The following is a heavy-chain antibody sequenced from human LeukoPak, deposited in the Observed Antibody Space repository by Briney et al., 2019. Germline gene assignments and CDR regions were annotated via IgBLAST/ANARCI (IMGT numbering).Heavy chain of an antibody. CDR3: ARDTVPAGILDYYYYYMDV. Sequence: SETLSLTCTASGGSISSYYWSWIWQPAGKGLEGIWRINTSGSTNYNPSLKSRVTMSVDTSKNQFSLKLSSVTAADTAVYYCARDTVPAGILDYYYYYMDVSGKGTTVTVSS. V-gene: IGHV4-4*07. CDR1: GGSISSYY. J-gene: IGHJ6*03. CDR2: INTSGST. D-gene: IGHD2-2*01.